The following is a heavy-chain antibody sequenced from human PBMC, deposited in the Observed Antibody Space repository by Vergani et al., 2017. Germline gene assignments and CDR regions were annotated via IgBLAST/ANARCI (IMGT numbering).Heavy chain of an antibody. CDR2: IYPDDSYT. D-gene: IGHD5-12*01. J-gene: IGHJ4*02. CDR3: TRAYTGYDPFDY. Sequence: EVQLVQSEAEVRKPGESLKISCKGSGYIFTTYWIAWVRQMPGRGLEWMGIIYPDDSYTRYSPSFQGQVTISVDKSISAAYLQWSSLKASDTAIYYCTRAYTGYDPFDYWGQGTLVTVSS. V-gene: IGHV5-51*01. CDR1: GYIFTTYW.